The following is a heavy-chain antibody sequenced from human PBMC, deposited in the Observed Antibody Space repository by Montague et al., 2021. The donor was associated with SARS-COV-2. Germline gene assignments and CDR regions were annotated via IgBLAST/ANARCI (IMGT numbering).Heavy chain of an antibody. CDR1: GGSFGDDH. Sequence: SETLSLTCAVYGGSFGDDHWSWIRQPPGKGLEWIGDIKQSGRTNYNPSLKSRVTISVDTSKNQFSLKLTSVTAADTAVYFCARGHLSVSMIVVVFTSASYYFDYGGQGAQGTGAS. V-gene: IGHV4-34*01. J-gene: IGHJ4*02. D-gene: IGHD3-22*01. CDR3: ARGHLSVSMIVVVFTSASYYFDY. CDR2: IKQSGRT.